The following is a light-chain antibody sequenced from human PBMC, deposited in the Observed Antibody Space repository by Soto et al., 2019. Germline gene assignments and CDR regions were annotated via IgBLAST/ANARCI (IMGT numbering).Light chain of an antibody. CDR1: QGFNNF. Sequence: DIQMTQSPSSLSASVGDRVTITCRASQGFNNFLAWYQQKPGKVPRLLIYAASTLQSGDPSRFSGSGSGTDFTISITSLQPEDVATYYCQTYNRVPLAFGPVTKVDIK. CDR2: AAS. CDR3: QTYNRVPLA. J-gene: IGKJ3*01. V-gene: IGKV1-27*01.